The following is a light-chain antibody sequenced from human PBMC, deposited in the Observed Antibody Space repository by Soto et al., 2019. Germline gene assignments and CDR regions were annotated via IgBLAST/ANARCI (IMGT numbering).Light chain of an antibody. Sequence: EDVLKQSAGTVSLYAGERATLSCRDSQSVSSSYLAWYQQKLGQAPRLLIYGASSRASGIPDRFSGSGSGTDFTLTLSRLEPEDFAVYYCQQYGRSPNAFGQGTRLEIK. CDR3: QQYGRSPNA. CDR1: QSVSSSY. CDR2: GAS. J-gene: IGKJ5*01. V-gene: IGKV3-20*01.